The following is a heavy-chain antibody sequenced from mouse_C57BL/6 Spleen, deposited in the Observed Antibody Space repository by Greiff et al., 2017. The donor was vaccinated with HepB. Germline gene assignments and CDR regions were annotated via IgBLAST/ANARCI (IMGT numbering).Heavy chain of an antibody. CDR3: ARAYYGSRDYAMDY. CDR1: GYAFSSYW. CDR2: IYPGDGDT. V-gene: IGHV1-80*01. D-gene: IGHD1-1*01. Sequence: VKLVESGAELVKPGASVKISCKASGYAFSSYWMNWVKQRPGKGLEWIGQIYPGDGDTNYNGKFKGKATLTADKSSSTAYMQLSSLTSEDSAVYFCARAYYGSRDYAMDYWGQGTSVTVSS. J-gene: IGHJ4*01.